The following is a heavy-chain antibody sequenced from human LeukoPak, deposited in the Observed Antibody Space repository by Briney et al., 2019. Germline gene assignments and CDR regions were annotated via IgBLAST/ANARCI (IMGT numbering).Heavy chain of an antibody. J-gene: IGHJ4*02. D-gene: IGHD4-23*01. Sequence: GGSLRLSCAASGFTFSSYGMHGVRRAPAKGLGGGAVISYDGSNKYYADSVKGRFTISRDNSKNTLYLQMNSLRAEDTAVYYCAKDGGGNSWYFDYWGQGTLVTVSS. CDR1: GFTFSSYG. CDR2: ISYDGSNK. V-gene: IGHV3-30*18. CDR3: AKDGGGNSWYFDY.